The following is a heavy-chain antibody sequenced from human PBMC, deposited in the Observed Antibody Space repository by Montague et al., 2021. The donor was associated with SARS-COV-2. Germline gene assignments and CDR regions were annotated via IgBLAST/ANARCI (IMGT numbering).Heavy chain of an antibody. CDR1: GGSISSGSYY. D-gene: IGHD2-2*01. V-gene: IGHV4-61*02. CDR2: IYTSGST. CDR3: AREVHQLPNTYYYYYGMDV. Sequence: TLSLTCTVSGGSISSGSYYWSWIRQPAGKGLEWIGRIYTSGSTNYNPSLKSRVTISVDTSKNQFSLKLSSVTAADTAVYYCAREVHQLPNTYYYYYGMDVWGQGTTVTVSS. J-gene: IGHJ6*02.